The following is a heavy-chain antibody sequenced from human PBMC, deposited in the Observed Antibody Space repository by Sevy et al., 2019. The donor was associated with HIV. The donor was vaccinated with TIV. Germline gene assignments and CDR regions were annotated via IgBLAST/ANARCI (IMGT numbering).Heavy chain of an antibody. V-gene: IGHV3-23*01. D-gene: IGHD3-10*02. CDR3: VREGCSKPHDY. CDR2: FSFGCGKI. J-gene: IGHJ4*02. CDR1: GFTFSSYA. Sequence: GGSLRLSCAASGFTFSSYAMSWVRQAPGKGLEWVSTFSFGCGKINYADSVKGRFTISRDNSKNTLDLQMHSLRAEDTAVYYCVREGCSKPHDYWGQGTLVTVSS.